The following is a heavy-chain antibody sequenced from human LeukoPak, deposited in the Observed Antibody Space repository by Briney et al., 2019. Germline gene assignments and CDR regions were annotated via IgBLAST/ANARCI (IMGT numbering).Heavy chain of an antibody. CDR3: ARREDIWAPFDY. Sequence: GESLKISCKVSGYSFTKYWIGWVRQMPGKGLEWMGIIYPGDSDTRYSPSFQGLVTISADKSIDTAYLQWSSLKASDAAMYFCARREDIWAPFDYWGQGTLVTVSS. J-gene: IGHJ4*02. D-gene: IGHD3-9*01. CDR2: IYPGDSDT. CDR1: GYSFTKYW. V-gene: IGHV5-51*01.